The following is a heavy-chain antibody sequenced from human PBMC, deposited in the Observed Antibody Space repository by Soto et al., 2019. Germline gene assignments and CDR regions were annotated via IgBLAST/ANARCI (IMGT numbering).Heavy chain of an antibody. CDR2: IYYSGST. Sequence: QVQLQESGPGLVKPSQTLSLTCTVSGGSVSSGDYYWGWIRQHPGKGLEWIGYIYYSGSTYYNPSLKSRATISIDTSKKQFSLNLSSMTAADTAVYYCARERRDYNAFDIWGQGTMVTVSS. V-gene: IGHV4-31*03. D-gene: IGHD4-17*01. CDR1: GGSVSSGDYY. J-gene: IGHJ3*02. CDR3: ARERRDYNAFDI.